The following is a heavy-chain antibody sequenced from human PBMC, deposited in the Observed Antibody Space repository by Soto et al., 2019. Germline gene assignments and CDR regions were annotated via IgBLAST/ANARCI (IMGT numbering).Heavy chain of an antibody. D-gene: IGHD5-12*01. CDR1: GFTFSSYG. CDR3: AKERSLRRNSGYDY. Sequence: GGSLRLSCAASGFTFSSYGMHWVRQAPGKGLEWVAVISYDGSNKYYADSVKGRFTISRDNSKNTLYLQMNSLRAEDTAVYYCAKERSLRRNSGYDYWGQGTLVTVSS. CDR2: ISYDGSNK. J-gene: IGHJ4*02. V-gene: IGHV3-30*18.